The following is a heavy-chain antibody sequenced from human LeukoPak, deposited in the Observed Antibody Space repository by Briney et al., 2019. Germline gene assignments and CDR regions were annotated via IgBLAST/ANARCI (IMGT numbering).Heavy chain of an antibody. CDR2: IYSGGST. D-gene: IGHD1-26*01. CDR1: GFTVSSNY. CDR3: AGQETSSYNGAFDL. V-gene: IGHV3-66*04. J-gene: IGHJ3*01. Sequence: GGSVRLSCAASGFTVSSNYMSWVRQAPGKGLEWVSVIYSGGSTYYADSVKGRFTISRDNAKNSLYLQMNSLRADDTAVYYCAGQETSSYNGAFDLWGQGTMVTVSS.